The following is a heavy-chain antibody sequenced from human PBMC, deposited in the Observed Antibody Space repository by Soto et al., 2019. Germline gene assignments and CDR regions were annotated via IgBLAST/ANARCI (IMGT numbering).Heavy chain of an antibody. CDR3: ARDDKGAAHIGPHAFDL. D-gene: IGHD2-21*01. CDR1: GFTFSSYG. J-gene: IGHJ3*01. CDR2: IWYDGSSK. V-gene: IGHV3-33*01. Sequence: QVQLVESGGGVVQPGRSLRLSCAASGFTFSSYGMHWVRQAPGKGLGWVAVIWYDGSSKYYADSVKGRFTISRDNSKDTLYLQMNSLRAEDTAVFYCARDDKGAAHIGPHAFDLWGQGTMVTVSS.